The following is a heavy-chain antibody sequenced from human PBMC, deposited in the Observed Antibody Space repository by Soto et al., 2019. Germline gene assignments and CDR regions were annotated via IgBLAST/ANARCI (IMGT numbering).Heavy chain of an antibody. Sequence: PWGTRVLSCSASGFTFINYAMTWVRRAPGGGLEWVSFVSGSGGTTYYTDSVKGRFTISRDNSKNTLYLQMSSLRAEDTAVYFCAKNGVGPTMRSWFGPWGQGTLVTVSS. CDR3: AKNGVGPTMRSWFGP. CDR1: GFTFINYA. D-gene: IGHD1-26*01. J-gene: IGHJ5*02. CDR2: VSGSGGTT. V-gene: IGHV3-23*01.